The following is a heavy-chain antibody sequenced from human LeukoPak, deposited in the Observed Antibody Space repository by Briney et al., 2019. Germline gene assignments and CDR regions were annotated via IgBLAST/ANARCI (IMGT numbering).Heavy chain of an antibody. V-gene: IGHV4-59*01. CDR2: IYYSGST. Sequence: PSETLSLTCTVSGDSISSYYWSWIRQPPGKGLEWIGYIYYSGSTNYNPSLKSRVTISVDTSKNQFSLKLSSVTAADTAVYYCARDGYNSGLDYWGQGTLVTVSS. CDR1: GDSISSYY. D-gene: IGHD5-24*01. J-gene: IGHJ4*02. CDR3: ARDGYNSGLDY.